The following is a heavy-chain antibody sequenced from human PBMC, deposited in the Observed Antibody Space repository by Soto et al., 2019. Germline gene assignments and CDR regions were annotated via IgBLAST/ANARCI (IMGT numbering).Heavy chain of an antibody. CDR1: GFTFSSYA. Sequence: EVQLLESGGGLVQPGGSLRLSCAASGFTFSSYAMSWVRQAPGKGLEWVSAISGSGGSRYYADSVKGRFTISRDTSKNTLYLQMNSLRAEDTALYYCAKDPDDMITFGGVIGSFDYWGQGTLVTVSS. J-gene: IGHJ4*02. CDR3: AKDPDDMITFGGVIGSFDY. V-gene: IGHV3-23*01. CDR2: ISGSGGSR. D-gene: IGHD3-16*02.